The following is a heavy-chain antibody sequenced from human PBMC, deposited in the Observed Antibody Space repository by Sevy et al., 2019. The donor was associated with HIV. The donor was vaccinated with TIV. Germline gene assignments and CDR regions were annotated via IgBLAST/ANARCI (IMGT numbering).Heavy chain of an antibody. CDR1: GFTFSSYA. Sequence: GGSLRLSCAASGFTFSSYAMSWVRQAPGKGLEWVSAISGSGGSTYYADSVKGRFTISRDNSKNTLYLQMNSLRAEDTAVYYCAKDREPLWFYYYDSSGYTDVWGQGTTVTVSS. J-gene: IGHJ6*02. CDR2: ISGSGGST. CDR3: AKDREPLWFYYYDSSGYTDV. D-gene: IGHD3-22*01. V-gene: IGHV3-23*01.